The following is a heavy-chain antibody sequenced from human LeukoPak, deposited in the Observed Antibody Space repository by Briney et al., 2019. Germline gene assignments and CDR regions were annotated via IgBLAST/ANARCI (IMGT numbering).Heavy chain of an antibody. CDR1: GFTFSSSA. CDR2: IRQDGSEK. Sequence: GGSLRLSCAASGFTFSSSAMSWVRQAPGKGLEWVANIRQDGSEKHYVDSVKGRFTISRDNAENSLYLQMNSLRAEDTAVYYCARDKIVGATTLDYWGQGTLVTVSS. V-gene: IGHV3-7*03. J-gene: IGHJ4*02. CDR3: ARDKIVGATTLDY. D-gene: IGHD1-26*01.